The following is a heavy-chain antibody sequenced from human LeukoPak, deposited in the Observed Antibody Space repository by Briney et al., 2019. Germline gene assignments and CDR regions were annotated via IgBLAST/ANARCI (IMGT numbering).Heavy chain of an antibody. CDR1: GFTFSSYW. V-gene: IGHV3-74*01. CDR2: INSDGSST. J-gene: IGHJ4*02. Sequence: GGSLRLSCAASGFTFSSYWMHWVRQAPGKGLVWVSRINSDGSSTSYADSVKGRFTISRDNAKNTLYLQMNSLRAEDTAVYYCARDPPSYYDSSGVIFDYWGQGTLVTVSS. CDR3: ARDPPSYYDSSGVIFDY. D-gene: IGHD3-22*01.